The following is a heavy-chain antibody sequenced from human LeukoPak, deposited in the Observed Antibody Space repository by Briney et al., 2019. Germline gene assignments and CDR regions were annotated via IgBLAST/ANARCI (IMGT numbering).Heavy chain of an antibody. D-gene: IGHD1-26*01. J-gene: IGHJ6*03. CDR1: GFTFSSYG. CDR3: AKVRYSGSPEGNMVV. CDR2: IGATGGTT. V-gene: IGHV3-23*01. Sequence: GGSLRLSCAASGFTFSSYGMSWVRQAPGQGLEWVSAIGATGGTTYYADSVKGRVTISRDNSKNTLYLQLNSLRAEDTAIYYCAKVRYSGSPEGNMVVWSKGTTVTISS.